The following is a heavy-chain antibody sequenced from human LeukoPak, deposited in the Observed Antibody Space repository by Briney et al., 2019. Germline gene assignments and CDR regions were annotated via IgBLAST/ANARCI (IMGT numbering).Heavy chain of an antibody. V-gene: IGHV3-21*06. J-gene: IGHJ4*02. Sequence: GGSLRLSCTASGFPFSSYHMNWVRQAPGKGLEWVSFISSSSNYIYYADSVKGRFTISRDNAKNSLYLQMNSLRAEDTAVYYCARVRDGLGEYWGQGTLVTVSS. CDR1: GFPFSSYH. CDR2: ISSSSNYI. D-gene: IGHD3-16*01. CDR3: ARVRDGLGEY.